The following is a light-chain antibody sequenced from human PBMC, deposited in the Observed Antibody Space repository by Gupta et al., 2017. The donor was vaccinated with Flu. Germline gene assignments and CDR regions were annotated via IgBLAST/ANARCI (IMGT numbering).Light chain of an antibody. CDR3: RQRDISPWT. Sequence: PSSLAASVGDRVTITCRASQDVIKYLNWYQHKTGKAPKPLIYAASRLETGVPSRFNGDGSGTDFSLTIIKLQPEDFATYYCRQRDISPWTFGQGTTVDIK. V-gene: IGKV1-39*01. CDR2: AAS. CDR1: QDVIKY. J-gene: IGKJ1*01.